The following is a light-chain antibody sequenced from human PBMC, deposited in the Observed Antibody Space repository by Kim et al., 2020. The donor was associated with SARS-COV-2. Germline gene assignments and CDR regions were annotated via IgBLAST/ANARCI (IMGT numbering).Light chain of an antibody. CDR3: QQYGRSPLT. CDR2: GAS. CDR1: QSVSSSF. J-gene: IGKJ4*01. V-gene: IGKV3-20*01. Sequence: SPGERAALFCGARQSVSSSFLAWYQQKPGQAPRLLIYGASSRATGIPDRFSGSGSGTDFTLTISRLEPEDFAVYYCQQYGRSPLTFGGGTKVDIK.